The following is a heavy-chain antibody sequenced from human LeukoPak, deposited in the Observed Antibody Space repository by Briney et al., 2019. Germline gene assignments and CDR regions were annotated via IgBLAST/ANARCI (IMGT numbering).Heavy chain of an antibody. J-gene: IGHJ4*02. CDR1: GYTFTSYY. Sequence: ASVKVSCKASGYTFTSYYMHWVRQAPGQGLEWMGIINPSGGSTSYAQKFQGRVTMTRDTSTSTVYMELSSLRSEDTAVYYCAREEPPGYYDSSGYYLFDYWGQGTLVTVS. D-gene: IGHD3-22*01. V-gene: IGHV1-46*01. CDR2: INPSGGST. CDR3: AREEPPGYYDSSGYYLFDY.